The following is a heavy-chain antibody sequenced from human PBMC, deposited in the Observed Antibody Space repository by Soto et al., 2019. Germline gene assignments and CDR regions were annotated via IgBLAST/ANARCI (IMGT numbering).Heavy chain of an antibody. CDR3: ARVGFWYNWNVTPLRWFDP. V-gene: IGHV1-18*01. CDR1: GYTFTSYG. D-gene: IGHD1-1*01. J-gene: IGHJ5*02. Sequence: QVQLVQSGAEVKKPGASVKVSCKASGYTFTSYGISWVRQAPGQGLEWMGWISAYNGNTNYAQKLQGRVTMTTDTSTSTAYMELRSLRFDDTAVYYCARVGFWYNWNVTPLRWFDPWDQGTLVTVSS. CDR2: ISAYNGNT.